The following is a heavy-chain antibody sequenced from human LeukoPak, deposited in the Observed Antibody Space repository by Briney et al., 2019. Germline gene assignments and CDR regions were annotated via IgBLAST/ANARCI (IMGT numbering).Heavy chain of an antibody. Sequence: PSETLSLTCAVSGGSISSGSYYWSWIRQPAGKGLEWIGRIYTSGSTNYNPSLKSRVTISVDTSKNQFSLKLSPVTAADTAVYYCARESGCCSSTSCYGPFYYYYYMDVWGKGTTVTVSS. J-gene: IGHJ6*03. CDR2: IYTSGST. D-gene: IGHD2-2*01. CDR1: GGSISSGSYY. V-gene: IGHV4-61*02. CDR3: ARESGCCSSTSCYGPFYYYYYMDV.